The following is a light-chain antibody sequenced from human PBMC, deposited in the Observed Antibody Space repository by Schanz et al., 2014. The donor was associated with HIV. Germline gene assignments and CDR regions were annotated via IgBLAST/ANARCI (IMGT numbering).Light chain of an antibody. J-gene: IGKJ4*01. CDR1: QSVSSNF. V-gene: IGKV3-20*01. Sequence: EIVLTQSPGTLSLSPGERGTLSCRASQSVSSNFLAWYQQKPNQAPRLLIYGASSRATGIPDRFSGSGSGTDFTLTISRLEPEDFAVYYCQQYGSSPRTFGGGTKVEIK. CDR3: QQYGSSPRT. CDR2: GAS.